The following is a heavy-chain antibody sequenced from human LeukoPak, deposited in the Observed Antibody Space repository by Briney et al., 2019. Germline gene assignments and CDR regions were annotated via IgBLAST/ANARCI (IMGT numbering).Heavy chain of an antibody. CDR2: IYSGGST. D-gene: IGHD2-21*02. V-gene: IGHV3-66*01. J-gene: IGHJ4*02. CDR3: ARDNQVVTAIPFDY. Sequence: HPGGSLRLSCAASGFTVSSNYMSWVRQAPGKGLEWVSVIYSGGSTYYADSVKGRFTISGDNSKNTLYLQMNSLRAEDTAVYYCARDNQVVTAIPFDYWGQGTLVTVSS. CDR1: GFTVSSNY.